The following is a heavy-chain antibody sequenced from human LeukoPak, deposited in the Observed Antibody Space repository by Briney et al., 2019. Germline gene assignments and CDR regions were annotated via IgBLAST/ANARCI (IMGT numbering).Heavy chain of an antibody. J-gene: IGHJ4*02. D-gene: IGHD6-13*01. CDR1: GFTFSSFA. V-gene: IGHV3-48*04. Sequence: PGGSLRLSCVASGFTFSSFALDWVRQAPGRGLEWISVVSRTGSTKYYADSVKGRFTISRDNAKNSLYLQMNSLRAEDTAVYYCARDIAAAGSDYWGQGTLVTVSS. CDR2: VSRTGSTK. CDR3: ARDIAAAGSDY.